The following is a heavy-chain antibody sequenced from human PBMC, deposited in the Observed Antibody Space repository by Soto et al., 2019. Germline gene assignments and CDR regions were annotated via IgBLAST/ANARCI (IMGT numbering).Heavy chain of an antibody. CDR1: GYTFTSYG. V-gene: IGHV1-18*01. CDR3: ARDKRRWLQSTEYYFDY. D-gene: IGHD5-12*01. J-gene: IGHJ4*02. CDR2: ISAYNGNT. Sequence: QVQLVQSGAEVKKPGASVQVSCKASGYTFTSYGISWVRQAPGQGLEWMGWISAYNGNTNYAQKLQGRVTMTTDTSTSTAYMERRSLRSDDTAVYYCARDKRRWLQSTEYYFDYWGQGTLVTVSS.